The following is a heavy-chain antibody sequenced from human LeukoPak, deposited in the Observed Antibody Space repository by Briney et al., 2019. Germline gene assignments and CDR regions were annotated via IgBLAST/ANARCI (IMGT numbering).Heavy chain of an antibody. CDR2: VSESGGST. Sequence: GGSLRLSCAASGFTFSSYGMSWVRQAPGRGLEWVSGVSESGGSTYYTDSVKGRFTISRDNSRNTLYLQMNSLRAEDTAIYYCTKWNGYGDYWGQGILVTVSS. D-gene: IGHD3-3*01. V-gene: IGHV3-23*01. CDR3: TKWNGYGDY. CDR1: GFTFSSYG. J-gene: IGHJ4*02.